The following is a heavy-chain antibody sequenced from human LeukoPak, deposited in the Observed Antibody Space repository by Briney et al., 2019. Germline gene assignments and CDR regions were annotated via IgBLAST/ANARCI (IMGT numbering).Heavy chain of an antibody. J-gene: IGHJ5*02. V-gene: IGHV3-7*01. CDR2: IKQDGSEK. CDR3: ARGGYCSGGSCYPLGS. D-gene: IGHD2-15*01. CDR1: GFTFSSYW. Sequence: GGALRLSCAASGFTFSSYWMSWVRPAPGKGLAWVGNIKQDGSEKYYVDSVKGRFIISRDNAKTSLYLQMNSLRAEDTAVYYCARGGYCSGGSCYPLGSWGQGTLVTVS.